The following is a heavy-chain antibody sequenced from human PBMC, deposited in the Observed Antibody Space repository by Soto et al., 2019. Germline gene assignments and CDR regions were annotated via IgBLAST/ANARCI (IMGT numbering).Heavy chain of an antibody. J-gene: IGHJ5*02. CDR2: MYPSGST. D-gene: IGHD2-2*01. V-gene: IGHV4-4*07. Sequence: SETLSLTCTVSGGSISSYYWSWIRQPAGKGLEWIGRMYPSGSTNYNPSLKSRVTMSVDTSKNQFSLKLNSVTAADTAVYYCARYCNNATCYRWFDPWGQGTLVTVSS. CDR1: GGSISSYY. CDR3: ARYCNNATCYRWFDP.